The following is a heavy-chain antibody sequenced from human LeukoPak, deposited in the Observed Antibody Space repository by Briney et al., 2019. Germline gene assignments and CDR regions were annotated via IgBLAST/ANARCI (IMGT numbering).Heavy chain of an antibody. Sequence: SGGSLRLSRAASGFTFDDYAMHWVRQAPGKGLEWVSDISWNSGSIGYADSVKGRFTISRDNAKNSLYLQMNSLRAEDTALYYCAKDIQDILTGYSYHYYYGMD. V-gene: IGHV3-9*01. CDR2: ISWNSGSI. J-gene: IGHJ6*01. CDR3: AKDIQDILTGYSYHYYYGMD. CDR1: GFTFDDYA. D-gene: IGHD3-9*01.